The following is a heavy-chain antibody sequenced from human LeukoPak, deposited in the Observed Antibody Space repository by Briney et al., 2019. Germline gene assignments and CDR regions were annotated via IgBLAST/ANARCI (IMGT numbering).Heavy chain of an antibody. V-gene: IGHV4-4*07. J-gene: IGHJ6*03. CDR3: ARVGGGQQLVDSLYYYYYYMDV. CDR1: GGSISSYY. CDR2: IYTSGST. D-gene: IGHD6-13*01. Sequence: PSETLSLTCTVSGGSISSYYWSWIRQPAGKGLEWIGRIYTSGSTNYNPSLKSRVTISVDTSKNQFSLKLSSVTAADTAVYYCARVGGGQQLVDSLYYYYYYMDVWGKGTTVTVSS.